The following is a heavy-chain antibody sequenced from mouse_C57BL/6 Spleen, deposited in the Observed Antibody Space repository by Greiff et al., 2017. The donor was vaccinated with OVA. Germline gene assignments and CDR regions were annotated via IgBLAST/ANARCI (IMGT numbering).Heavy chain of an antibody. CDR1: GYPFTTSP. CDR2: FHPYNDDT. CDR3: ARRYGSRNWYFDV. V-gene: IGHV1-47*01. J-gene: IGHJ1*03. D-gene: IGHD1-1*01. Sequence: QVQLQQSGAELVKPGASVKMSRKASGYPFTTSPFEWLKQNHGKSLEWIGNFHPYNDDTKYNEKFKGKATLTVEKSSSTVYLELSRLTSDDSAVYYCARRYGSRNWYFDVWGTGTTVTVSS.